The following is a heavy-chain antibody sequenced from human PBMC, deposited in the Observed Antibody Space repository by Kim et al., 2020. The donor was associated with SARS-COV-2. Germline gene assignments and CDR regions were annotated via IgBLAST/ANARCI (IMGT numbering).Heavy chain of an antibody. V-gene: IGHV3-21*01. CDR2: ISSGNTYI. D-gene: IGHD5-12*01. CDR1: GFTFSNYR. CDR3: ARDDYYDYTDY. J-gene: IGHJ4*02. Sequence: GGSLRLSCAASGFTFSNYRMNWVRQPPGKGLEWVSSISSGNTYIYYADSVKGRFTISRDNAKNSLYLQMNSLRAEDTAVYYCARDDYYDYTDYWGQGALVTVSS.